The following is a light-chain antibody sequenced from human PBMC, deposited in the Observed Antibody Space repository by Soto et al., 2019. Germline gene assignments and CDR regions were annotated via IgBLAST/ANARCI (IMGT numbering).Light chain of an antibody. V-gene: IGKV1-39*01. CDR1: QAIGND. CDR2: DAS. J-gene: IGKJ5*01. CDR3: QQSYTTPWT. Sequence: DIQMAHSPSSLSAAVGDRVTITCRASQAIGNDLNWYQRRPGKAPNLLIFDASTLQTGVPSRFSGSGSGTHFTLTINGLQPEDSSIYYCQQSYTTPWTFGQGTRLEIK.